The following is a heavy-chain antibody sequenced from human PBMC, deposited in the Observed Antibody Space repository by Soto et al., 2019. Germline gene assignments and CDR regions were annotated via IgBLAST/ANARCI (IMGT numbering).Heavy chain of an antibody. CDR2: ISSSSSTI. CDR3: ARDLGYCSGGSCPDAFDI. D-gene: IGHD2-15*01. CDR1: GFTFSSYS. V-gene: IGHV3-48*02. J-gene: IGHJ3*02. Sequence: GGSLRLSCAASGFTFSSYSMNWVRQAPGKGLEWVSYISSSSSTIYYADSVKGRFTISRDNAKNSLYLQMNSLRDEDTAVYYCARDLGYCSGGSCPDAFDIWGQGTMVTVS.